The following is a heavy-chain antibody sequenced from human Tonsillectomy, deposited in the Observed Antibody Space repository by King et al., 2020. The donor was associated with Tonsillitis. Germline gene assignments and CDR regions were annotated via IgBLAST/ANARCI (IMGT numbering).Heavy chain of an antibody. V-gene: IGHV3-43D*03. J-gene: IGHJ4*02. CDR2: ISWDGGST. D-gene: IGHD6-13*01. Sequence: VQLVESGGVVVQPGGSLRLSCAASGFTFDDYAMHLVRQAPGKGLEWVSLISWDGGSTYYADSVKGRFTISRDNSKNSLYLQMNSLRTEDTALYYCAKAHSSTNWYYFDYWGQGTLVTVSS. CDR3: AKAHSSTNWYYFDY. CDR1: GFTFDDYA.